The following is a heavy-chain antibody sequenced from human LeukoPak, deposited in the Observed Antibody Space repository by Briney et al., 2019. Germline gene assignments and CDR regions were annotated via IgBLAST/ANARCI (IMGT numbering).Heavy chain of an antibody. Sequence: PSETLSLTCTVSGGSIGSYYWSWIRQPAGKGLEWIGRIYTSGSTNYNPSLKSRVTISVDTSKNQFSLKLSSVTAADTAVYYCAGSIAARDWFDPWGQGNLVTVSS. CDR2: IYTSGST. CDR3: AGSIAARDWFDP. D-gene: IGHD6-6*01. V-gene: IGHV4-4*07. J-gene: IGHJ5*02. CDR1: GGSIGSYY.